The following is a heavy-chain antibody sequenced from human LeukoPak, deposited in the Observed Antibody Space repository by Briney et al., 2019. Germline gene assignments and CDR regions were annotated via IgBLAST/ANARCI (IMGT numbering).Heavy chain of an antibody. CDR2: INAGNGNT. V-gene: IGHV1-3*01. CDR3: ARVLRSGMATLVSLGY. J-gene: IGHJ4*02. Sequence: ASVKVSCKASGNTFTSYAMHWVRQAPGQRLEWMGWINAGNGNTKYSQKFQGRVTITRDTSASTAYMELSSLRSEDTAVYYCARVLRSGMATLVSLGYWGQGTLVTVSS. D-gene: IGHD5-24*01. CDR1: GNTFTSYA.